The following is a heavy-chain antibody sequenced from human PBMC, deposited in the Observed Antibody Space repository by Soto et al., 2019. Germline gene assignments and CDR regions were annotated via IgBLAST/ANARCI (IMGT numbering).Heavy chain of an antibody. J-gene: IGHJ4*02. CDR3: AKSAPMDAGDKYYYDS. CDR1: GGTFSTFG. V-gene: IGHV1-69*13. Sequence: AVKVSCKASGGTFSTFGISWVRQAPGQGLEWMGGIIPFFGTARYSQKFEDRITITADESTNTVYMDVRSLTSEDTAIYYCAKSAPMDAGDKYYYDSWAQGALVTVSS. CDR2: IIPFFGTA. D-gene: IGHD4-17*01.